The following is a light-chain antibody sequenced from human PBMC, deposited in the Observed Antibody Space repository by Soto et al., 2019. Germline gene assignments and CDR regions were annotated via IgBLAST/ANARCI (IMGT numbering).Light chain of an antibody. CDR2: EGT. CDR1: SNDVGFSKF. V-gene: IGLV2-23*01. CDR3: CSYAKSGVV. Sequence: QSALTQPASVSASPGQSITISCTATSNDVGFSKFVSWYQQQPGKSPQVLVYEGTKRPSGVSLRFSGSHSVNAASLTISDIHIEDEADYYCCSYAKSGVVFGGGTKLTVL. J-gene: IGLJ2*01.